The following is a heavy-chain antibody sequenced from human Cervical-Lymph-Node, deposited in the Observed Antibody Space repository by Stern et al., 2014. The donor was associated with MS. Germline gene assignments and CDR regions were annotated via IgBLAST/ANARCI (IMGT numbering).Heavy chain of an antibody. Sequence: DQLVESGPGLVKPSQTLSLTCTVSGGSISSGSYYWSWIRQPAGKGLEWIGRIYTSGSTNYNPSLKSRVTISVDTSKNQFPLKLSSVTAADTAVYYCARDCRLRYFDNYGMDVWGQGTTVTVSS. CDR2: IYTSGST. D-gene: IGHD3-9*01. V-gene: IGHV4-61*02. J-gene: IGHJ6*02. CDR3: ARDCRLRYFDNYGMDV. CDR1: GGSISSGSYY.